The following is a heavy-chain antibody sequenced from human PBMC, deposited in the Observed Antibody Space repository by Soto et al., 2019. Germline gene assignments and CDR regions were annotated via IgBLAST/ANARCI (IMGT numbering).Heavy chain of an antibody. V-gene: IGHV3-23*01. CDR3: AKNQHAMAHDY. CDR1: GVTFSNYA. J-gene: IGHJ4*02. Sequence: PGGSLRLSCAASGVTFSNYAMSWVRQAPGKELEWVSTISSSGASTDYADSVKGRFTISRDNSQNTLNLQMNSLRAEDTAIYYCAKNQHAMAHDYWGPGTLVTVSS. D-gene: IGHD2-8*01. CDR2: ISSSGAST.